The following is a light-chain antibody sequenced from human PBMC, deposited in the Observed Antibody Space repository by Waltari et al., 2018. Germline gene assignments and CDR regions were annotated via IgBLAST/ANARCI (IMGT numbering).Light chain of an antibody. J-gene: IGLJ1*01. CDR3: SSYTSSSTYV. CDR2: DVS. Sequence: QSALTQPASVSGSPGQSITISCTGTSSDIGAYNYVSWYQKNPGKAPKVIIYDVSNRPPGVSSRFSGSKSGNTAALTISGLQAEDEADYYCSSYTSSSTYVFGSGTMVTVL. V-gene: IGLV2-14*01. CDR1: SSDIGAYNY.